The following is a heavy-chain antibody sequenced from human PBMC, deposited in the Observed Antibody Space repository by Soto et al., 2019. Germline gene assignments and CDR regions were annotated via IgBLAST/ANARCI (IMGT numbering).Heavy chain of an antibody. CDR1: GGSISSGDYY. J-gene: IGHJ6*02. CDR3: ARFHFIAARPYYYYGMDV. D-gene: IGHD6-6*01. Sequence: PSETLSLTCTVSGGSISSGDYYWSWIRQPPGKGLEWIGYIYYSGSTYYNPSLKSRVTISVDTSKNQFSLKLSSVTAADTAVYYCARFHFIAARPYYYYGMDVWGQGNTVT. CDR2: IYYSGST. V-gene: IGHV4-30-4*01.